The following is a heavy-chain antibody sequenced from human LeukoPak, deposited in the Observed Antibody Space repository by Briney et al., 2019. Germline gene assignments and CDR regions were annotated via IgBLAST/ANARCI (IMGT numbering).Heavy chain of an antibody. CDR1: GYTFTSYD. D-gene: IGHD5-18*01. V-gene: IGHV1-8*01. J-gene: IGHJ3*02. Sequence: ASVKVSRKASGYTFTSYDINWVRQATGQGLEWMGWMNPNSGNTGYAQKFQGRVTMTRNTSISTAYMELSSLRSEDTAVYYCARPNVDTATSDDAFDIWGQGTMVTVSS. CDR3: ARPNVDTATSDDAFDI. CDR2: MNPNSGNT.